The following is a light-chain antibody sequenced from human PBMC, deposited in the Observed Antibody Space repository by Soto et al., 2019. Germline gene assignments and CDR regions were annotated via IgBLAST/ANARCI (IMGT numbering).Light chain of an antibody. J-gene: IGLJ2*01. Sequence: QSVLTQPPSVSEAPRQRVTISCSGSSSNIGNNAVNWYQQLPGKAPKLLIYYDDLLPSGVSDRFSGSKSGTSAFLAISGLQSEDEADYYCAAWDDSLNVVVFGGGTKVTVL. CDR1: SSNIGNNA. CDR2: YDD. V-gene: IGLV1-36*01. CDR3: AAWDDSLNVVV.